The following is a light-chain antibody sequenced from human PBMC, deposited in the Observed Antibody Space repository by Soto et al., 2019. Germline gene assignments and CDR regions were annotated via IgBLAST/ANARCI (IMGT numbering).Light chain of an antibody. CDR3: SSYKTSSTVVV. Sequence: QLVLTQPASVSGSPGQSITISCTGTSSDIGGYNYVSWYQQYPGKAPKLMIFGVSDRPSGVSNRFSGSKSGTMASLTISGLQAEDEADYSCSSYKTSSTVVVFGGGTQLTVL. CDR1: SSDIGGYNY. J-gene: IGLJ2*01. V-gene: IGLV2-14*01. CDR2: GVS.